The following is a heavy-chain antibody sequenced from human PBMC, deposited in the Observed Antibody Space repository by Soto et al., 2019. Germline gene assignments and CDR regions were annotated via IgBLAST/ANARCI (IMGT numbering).Heavy chain of an antibody. J-gene: IGHJ6*03. Sequence: SETLSLTCTVSGGSISSYYWSWIRQPPGKGLEWIGYIYYSGSTNYNPSLKSRVTISVDTSKNQFSLKLSSVTAADTAVYYCARVSRTYYYYYMGVWGKGTTVTVSS. CDR1: GGSISSYY. V-gene: IGHV4-59*01. CDR2: IYYSGST. CDR3: ARVSRTYYYYYMGV. D-gene: IGHD3-16*02.